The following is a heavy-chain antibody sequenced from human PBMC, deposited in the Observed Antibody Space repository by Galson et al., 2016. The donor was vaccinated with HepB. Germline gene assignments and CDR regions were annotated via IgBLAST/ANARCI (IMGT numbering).Heavy chain of an antibody. Sequence: LSLTCTVSGGSISSSSYYWGWIRQPPGKGLERIGYIYYSGSTYYNPSLKSRVTISVDTSKNQFSLKLSSVTAADTAVYYCASSVAAAGNWFDPWGQGTLVTVSS. CDR1: GGSISSSSYY. CDR2: IYYSGST. CDR3: ASSVAAAGNWFDP. J-gene: IGHJ5*02. D-gene: IGHD6-13*01. V-gene: IGHV4-31*03.